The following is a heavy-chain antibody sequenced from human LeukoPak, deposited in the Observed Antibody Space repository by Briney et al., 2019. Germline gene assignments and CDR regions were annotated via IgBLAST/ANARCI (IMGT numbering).Heavy chain of an antibody. CDR1: GFTFSSYP. CDR2: ISSNGGST. CDR3: VKDRVSGYSSDWTVFDY. J-gene: IGHJ4*02. V-gene: IGHV3-64D*09. D-gene: IGHD6-19*01. Sequence: GGSLRLPCSASGFTFSSYPMHWVRQAPGKGLEYVSGISSNGGSTYNADSVKGRFTISRDNSKNTLYLQMSSLRTEDTAVYYCVKDRVSGYSSDWTVFDYWGQGTLVTVSS.